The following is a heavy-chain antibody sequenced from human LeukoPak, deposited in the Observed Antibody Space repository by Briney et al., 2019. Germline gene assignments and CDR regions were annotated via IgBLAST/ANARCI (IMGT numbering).Heavy chain of an antibody. V-gene: IGHV3-23*01. CDR3: AKVAYCGGDCYPDY. CDR1: GFTFSSYA. D-gene: IGHD2-21*02. J-gene: IGHJ4*02. CDR2: ISGSGGST. Sequence: PGGSLRLSCAAPGFTFSSYAMSWVRQAPGKGLEWVSAISGSGGSTYYADSVKGRFTISRDNSKNTLYLQMNSLRAEDTAVYYCAKVAYCGGDCYPDYWGQGTLVTVSS.